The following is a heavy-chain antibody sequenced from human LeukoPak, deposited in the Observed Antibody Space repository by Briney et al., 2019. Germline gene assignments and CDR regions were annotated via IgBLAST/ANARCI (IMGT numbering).Heavy chain of an antibody. J-gene: IGHJ4*02. CDR2: IYHSGST. CDR1: GYSISSGYY. V-gene: IGHV4-38-2*01. Sequence: PSETLSLTCAVSGYSISSGYYWGWIRQPPGKGLEWIGSIYHSGSTYYNPSLKSRVTISVDTSKNQFSLKLSSVTAADTAVYYCARGTMVRTDDYWGQGTLVTVSS. D-gene: IGHD3-10*01. CDR3: ARGTMVRTDDY.